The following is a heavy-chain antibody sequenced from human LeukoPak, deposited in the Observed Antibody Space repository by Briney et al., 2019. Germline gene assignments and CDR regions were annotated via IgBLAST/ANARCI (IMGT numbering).Heavy chain of an antibody. CDR2: ISGSGGST. V-gene: IGHV3-23*01. CDR1: GFTFSSYA. CDR3: ARGSKNYDILTGFYPWGY. J-gene: IGHJ4*02. D-gene: IGHD3-9*01. Sequence: PGGSLRLSCAASGFTFSSYAMSWVRQAPGKGLEWVSAISGSGGSTYYADSVKGRFTISRDNSKNTLYLQMNSLRAEDTAVYYCARGSKNYDILTGFYPWGYWGQGTLVTVSS.